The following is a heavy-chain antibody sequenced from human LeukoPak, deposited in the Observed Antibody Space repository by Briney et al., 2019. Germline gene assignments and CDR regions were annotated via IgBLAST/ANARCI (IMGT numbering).Heavy chain of an antibody. Sequence: SETLSLTCTVSGGSISSGDYYWSWIRQPPGKGLEWIGYIYYSGSTYYNPSLKSRVTISVDTSKNQFSLKLSSVTAADTAVYYCARLGNYYDSSGYFDYWGQGTLVTVSS. CDR3: ARLGNYYDSSGYFDY. V-gene: IGHV4-30-4*08. CDR1: GGSISSGDYY. J-gene: IGHJ4*02. D-gene: IGHD3-22*01. CDR2: IYYSGST.